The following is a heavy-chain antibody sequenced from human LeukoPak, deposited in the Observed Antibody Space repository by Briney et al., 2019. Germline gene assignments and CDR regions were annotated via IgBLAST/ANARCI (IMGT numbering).Heavy chain of an antibody. V-gene: IGHV4-59*12. Sequence: SETLSLTCTVSGGSISSYYWSWIRQPPGKGLEWIGYIYYSGSTYYNPSLKSRVTISVDTSKNQFSLKLSSVTAADTAVYYRARRSYCGGDCWVPGAFDIWGQGTMVTVSS. J-gene: IGHJ3*02. CDR1: GGSISSYY. CDR2: IYYSGST. CDR3: ARRSYCGGDCWVPGAFDI. D-gene: IGHD2-21*02.